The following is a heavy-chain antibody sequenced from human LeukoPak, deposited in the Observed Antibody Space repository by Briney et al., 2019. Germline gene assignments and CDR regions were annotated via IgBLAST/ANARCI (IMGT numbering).Heavy chain of an antibody. CDR3: AKDRGIPGHCSGGTCYSDY. J-gene: IGHJ4*02. D-gene: IGHD2-15*01. CDR2: ISGRGGNR. CDR1: GYILSGYS. V-gene: IGHV3-23*01. Sequence: GRCLGLSCAASGYILSGYSMSCVRQAPGKGLEWVSVISGRGGNRYYAASVKGRFTISRDNSKITLYLQMNSRRAEDTAIYYCAKDRGIPGHCSGGTCYSDYWGQGTLVTVSS.